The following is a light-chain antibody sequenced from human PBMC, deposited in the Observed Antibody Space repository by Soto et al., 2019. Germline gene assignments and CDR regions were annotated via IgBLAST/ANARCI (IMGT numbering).Light chain of an antibody. V-gene: IGLV1-40*01. CDR1: SSNIGAGYD. CDR3: QSYDNSLSTSV. J-gene: IGLJ2*01. CDR2: GNS. Sequence: QSVLTQPPSVSGAPGQRVTISCTGSSSNIGAGYDVHWYQQLPQTAPKLLIYGNSNRPSGVPDRFSGSKSGTSASLAITGLQAEDEADYYCQSYDNSLSTSVFGGGTKLTVL.